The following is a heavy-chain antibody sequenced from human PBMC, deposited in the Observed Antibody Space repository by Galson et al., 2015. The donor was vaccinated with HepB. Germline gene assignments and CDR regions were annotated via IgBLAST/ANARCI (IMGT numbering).Heavy chain of an antibody. V-gene: IGHV1-3*01. CDR2: INAGNGNT. J-gene: IGHJ4*02. CDR1: GYTFTSYA. D-gene: IGHD6-19*01. Sequence: SVKVSCKASGYTFTSYAMHWVRQAPGQRLEWMGWINAGNGNTKYSQKFQGRVTITRDTSASTAYMELSSLRSEDTAVYYCARETGSGWRYFDYWGQGTLVTVSS. CDR3: ARETGSGWRYFDY.